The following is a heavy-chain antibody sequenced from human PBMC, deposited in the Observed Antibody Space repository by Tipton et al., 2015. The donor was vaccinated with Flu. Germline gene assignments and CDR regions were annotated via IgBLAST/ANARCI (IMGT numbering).Heavy chain of an antibody. CDR3: AREAYSSNWPNWFDP. V-gene: IGHV4-59*01. J-gene: IGHJ5*02. Sequence: LRLSFTVSGGSISPYYWSWIRQPPGKGLEWIGNFFYSGSTNYNPSLKSRITISVDTSKNQISLKLSSVTAADTAAYYCAREAYSSNWPNWFDPWGQGTLVTVSS. D-gene: IGHD6-13*01. CDR1: GGSISPYY. CDR2: FFYSGST.